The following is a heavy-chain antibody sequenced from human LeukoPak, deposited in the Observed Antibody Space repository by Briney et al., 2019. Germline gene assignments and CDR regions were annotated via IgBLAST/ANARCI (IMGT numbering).Heavy chain of an antibody. CDR2: INPGGGST. Sequence: ASVKISCKASGYTFTDYFVHWVRQAPGQGLEWMGIINPGGGSTHFAQKFHDRVTLTRDTSTTTMYMDLSSLTSEDTAVYYCTLATAGRSLDYWGQGTLVTVSP. CDR1: GYTFTDYF. V-gene: IGHV1-46*01. CDR3: TLATAGRSLDY. J-gene: IGHJ4*02. D-gene: IGHD6-13*01.